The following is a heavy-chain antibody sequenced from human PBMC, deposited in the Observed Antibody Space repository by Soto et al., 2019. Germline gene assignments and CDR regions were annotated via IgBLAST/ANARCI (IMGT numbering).Heavy chain of an antibody. CDR2: TYHSGST. D-gene: IGHD5-18*01. Sequence: PSETLSLTCAVSGGSISSGGYSWSWIRQPPGKGLEWIGYTYHSGSTYYNPSLKSRVTISVDRSKNQFSLKLSSVTAADTAVYYCARVGYSYGREEYWGQGTLVTVSS. V-gene: IGHV4-30-2*01. CDR3: ARVGYSYGREEY. CDR1: GGSISSGGYS. J-gene: IGHJ4*02.